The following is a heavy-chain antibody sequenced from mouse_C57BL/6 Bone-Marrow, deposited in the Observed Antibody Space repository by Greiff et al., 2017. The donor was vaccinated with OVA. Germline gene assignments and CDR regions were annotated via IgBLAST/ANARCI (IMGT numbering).Heavy chain of an antibody. J-gene: IGHJ4*01. Sequence: DVKLVESGGGLVQPGGSLKLSCAASGFTFSDYYMYWVRQTPEKRLEWVAYISNGGGSTYYPDTVKGRFTISRENAKNTLYLQMSRLKSEDTAMYYCASQSYSYAMDYWGQGTSVTVSS. CDR3: ASQSYSYAMDY. D-gene: IGHD6-2*01. CDR1: GFTFSDYY. V-gene: IGHV5-12*01. CDR2: ISNGGGST.